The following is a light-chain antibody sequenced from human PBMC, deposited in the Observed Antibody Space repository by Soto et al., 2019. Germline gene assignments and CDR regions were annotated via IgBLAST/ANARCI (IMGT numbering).Light chain of an antibody. CDR1: TSDVGGYNF. CDR2: GVS. V-gene: IGLV2-14*01. J-gene: IGLJ2*01. Sequence: QSALTQPASVSGSPGQSITISCTGTTSDVGGYNFVSWYQQHPGKAPKLIIYGVSNRPSGISNRFSGSKSGNTASLTISGLQAEDEADYYCSSYTDTTTPVVFGGGTKLTVL. CDR3: SSYTDTTTPVV.